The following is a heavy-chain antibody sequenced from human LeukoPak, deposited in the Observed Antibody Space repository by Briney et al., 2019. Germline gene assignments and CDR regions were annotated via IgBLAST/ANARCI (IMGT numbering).Heavy chain of an antibody. CDR3: AREGVGDGVFDI. D-gene: IGHD2-8*01. Sequence: SVRVSCKASGGTFSSYAISWVRQAPGQGLEWMGGIIPIFGTANYAQKLQGRVTITADESTSTAYMELSSLRSEDTAVYYCAREGVGDGVFDIWGQGTMVTVSS. CDR2: IIPIFGTA. J-gene: IGHJ3*02. V-gene: IGHV1-69*01. CDR1: GGTFSSYA.